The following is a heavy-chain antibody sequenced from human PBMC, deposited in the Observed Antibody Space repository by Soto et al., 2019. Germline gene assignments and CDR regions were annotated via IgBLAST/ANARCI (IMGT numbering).Heavy chain of an antibody. CDR2: MNPNSGNT. D-gene: IGHD3-16*02. V-gene: IGHV1-8*01. J-gene: IGHJ6*03. Sequence: ASVKVSCKASGYTFTSYDINWVRQATGQGLDWMGWMNPNSGNTGYAQKFQGRVTMTRNTSISTAYMELSRLTSEDTAVYYCAIVGAYVYIWGSYRYKKYYYYLDVWGKGTMVTVSS. CDR1: GYTFTSYD. CDR3: AIVGAYVYIWGSYRYKKYYYYLDV.